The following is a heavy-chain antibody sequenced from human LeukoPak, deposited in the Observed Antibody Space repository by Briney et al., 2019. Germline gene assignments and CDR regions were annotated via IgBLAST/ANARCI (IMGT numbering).Heavy chain of an antibody. CDR1: GFTVSNNY. CDR2: LYTDGST. J-gene: IGHJ4*02. D-gene: IGHD6-13*01. V-gene: IGHV3-66*01. CDR3: TRGLIPRHGSSSSDF. Sequence: PGGSLRLSCAASGFTVSNNYMSWVRQAPGKGLDWVSVLYTDGSTHYADSVRGRFTISRDNSKNTLYLQMSSLRAEDTAVYFCTRGLIPRHGSSSSDFWGQGTLVTVSS.